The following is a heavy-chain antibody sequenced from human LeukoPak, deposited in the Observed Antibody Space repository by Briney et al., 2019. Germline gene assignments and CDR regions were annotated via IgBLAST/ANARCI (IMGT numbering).Heavy chain of an antibody. CDR3: AKARGYSGYDYFDY. V-gene: IGHV3-30*18. J-gene: IGHJ4*02. CDR1: GFIFSSYA. D-gene: IGHD5-12*01. CDR2: ISFDGNEK. Sequence: PGGSLRLSCAASGFIFSSYAMHWVRQAPGKGLEWVTLISFDGNEKYYADSVKGRFTISRDNSKNTLNLQMNSLRAEDAAVYYCAKARGYSGYDYFDYWGQGTLVTVSS.